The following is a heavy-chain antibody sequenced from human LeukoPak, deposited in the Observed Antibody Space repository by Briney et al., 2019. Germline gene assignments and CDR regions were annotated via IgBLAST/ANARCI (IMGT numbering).Heavy chain of an antibody. D-gene: IGHD2-15*01. Sequence: GGSLRLSCAASGFTFSDYWMQWVRQAPGKGLVWVSRIKGDGSSTSYADSVKGRFTISRDNAENTLYLQMNNLRAEDTAVYYCARAENAAYSWFDPWGQGTLVTVSS. CDR3: ARAENAAYSWFDP. CDR1: GFTFSDYW. V-gene: IGHV3-74*01. J-gene: IGHJ5*02. CDR2: IKGDGSST.